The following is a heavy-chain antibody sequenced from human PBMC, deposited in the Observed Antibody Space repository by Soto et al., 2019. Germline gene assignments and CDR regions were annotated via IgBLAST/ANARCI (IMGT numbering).Heavy chain of an antibody. J-gene: IGHJ5*02. CDR3: ARDGIADRLGRAPKTSFNWFDP. CDR1: GDSVSSNSAA. CDR2: TYYRSKWYN. V-gene: IGHV6-1*01. D-gene: IGHD1-26*01. Sequence: PSQTLSLTCAISGDSVSSNSAAWNWIRQSPSRGLEWLGRTYYRSKWYNDYAVSVKSRITINPDTSKNQFSLQLNSVTPEDTAVYYCARDGIADRLGRAPKTSFNWFDPWGQGTLVTVSS.